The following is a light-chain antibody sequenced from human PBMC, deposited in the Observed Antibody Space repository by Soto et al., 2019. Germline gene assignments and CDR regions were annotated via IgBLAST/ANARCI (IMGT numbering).Light chain of an antibody. V-gene: IGKV1-5*03. CDR3: QQYNSYSSYT. CDR2: KAS. CDR1: QSVTDW. J-gene: IGKJ2*01. Sequence: DIQMTQSPSTLSASVGDRVTITCQASQSVTDWLDWYQQKPGKAPKLLIYKASTLESAVPSRFSGSGSGTEFTLTISCVQPDDFATYYCQQYNSYSSYTFGQGTKLEIK.